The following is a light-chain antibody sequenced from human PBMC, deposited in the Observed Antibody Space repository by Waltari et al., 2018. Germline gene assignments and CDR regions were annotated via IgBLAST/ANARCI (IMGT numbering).Light chain of an antibody. V-gene: IGKV1-39*01. CDR3: QQTYNTRT. CDR2: ASS. J-gene: IGKJ1*01. Sequence: DIQMTQSPPSLSASVGDIVTISCRSSQSISTYLNCYQQKPGKAPNLLIYASSNLQNGVPSRFSGSGSGTDFTLTISSLQPEDSATYYCQQTYNTRTFGQGTKVEIK. CDR1: QSISTY.